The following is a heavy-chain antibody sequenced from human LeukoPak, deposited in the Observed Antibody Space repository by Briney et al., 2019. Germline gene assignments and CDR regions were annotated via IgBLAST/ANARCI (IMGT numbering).Heavy chain of an antibody. J-gene: IGHJ4*02. CDR3: ARRGGDSSGNFDY. Sequence: SQTLSLTCTVSGGSISSYYWSWIRQPPGKGLEWIGYIYYSGGTNYNPSRNSRVTISVDKSKKQFSLRLSSVTAADTAVYYCARRGGDSSGNFDYWGQGTLVTVSS. D-gene: IGHD3-22*01. V-gene: IGHV4-59*08. CDR2: IYYSGGT. CDR1: GGSISSYY.